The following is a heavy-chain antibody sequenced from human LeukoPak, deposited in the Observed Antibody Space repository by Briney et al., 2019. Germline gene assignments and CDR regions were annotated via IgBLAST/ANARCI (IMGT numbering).Heavy chain of an antibody. J-gene: IGHJ4*02. CDR1: GFTVSSNY. D-gene: IGHD6-19*01. CDR3: ACPGYSSGWWVDY. V-gene: IGHV3-23*01. Sequence: GGSLRLSCAASGFTVSSNYMSWVRQAPGKGLEWVSAISGSGGSTYYADSVKGRFTISRDNSKNTLYLQMNSLRAEDTAVYYCACPGYSSGWWVDYWGQGTLVTVSS. CDR2: ISGSGGST.